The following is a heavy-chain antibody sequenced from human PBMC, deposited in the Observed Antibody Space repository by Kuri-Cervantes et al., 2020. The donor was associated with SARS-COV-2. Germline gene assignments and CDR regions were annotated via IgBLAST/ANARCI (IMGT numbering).Heavy chain of an antibody. Sequence: GESLKISCAASGFTFDDYAMHWVRQAPGKGLEWVAVISYDGSNKYYADSVKGRFTISRDNSKNTLYLQMNSLRAEDTAVYYCAREAISDAFDIWGQGTRVT. D-gene: IGHD3-3*02. CDR3: AREAISDAFDI. J-gene: IGHJ3*02. CDR1: GFTFDDYA. V-gene: IGHV3-30-3*01. CDR2: ISYDGSNK.